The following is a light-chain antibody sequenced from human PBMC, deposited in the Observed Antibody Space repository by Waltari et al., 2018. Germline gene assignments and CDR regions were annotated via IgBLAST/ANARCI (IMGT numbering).Light chain of an antibody. J-gene: IGLJ1*01. Sequence: QSVLTQPPSVSGAPGQRVIISCTGSDSNIGAGYEVPWYQQPPGAAPKLLIYGHNNRPSGVPDRFSASKSGTSVSLAITGLQTDDEADYYCQSFDSSLNGYVFGTGTQVTVL. V-gene: IGLV1-40*01. CDR3: QSFDSSLNGYV. CDR1: DSNIGAGYE. CDR2: GHN.